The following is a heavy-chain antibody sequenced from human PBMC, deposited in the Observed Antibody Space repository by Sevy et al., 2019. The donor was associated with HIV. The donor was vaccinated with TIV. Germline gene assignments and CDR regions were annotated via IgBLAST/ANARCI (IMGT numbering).Heavy chain of an antibody. CDR2: MNPNSGNT. CDR1: GYTFTSYD. D-gene: IGHD2-15*01. V-gene: IGHV1-8*01. Sequence: ASVKVSCKASGYTFTSYDINWVRQATGQGLEWMGWMNPNSGNTGYAQKCQGRVTMTRNTSISTAYMELSSLRSEDTAVYYCARGGILEYGMDVWGQGTTVTVSS. CDR3: ARGGILEYGMDV. J-gene: IGHJ6*02.